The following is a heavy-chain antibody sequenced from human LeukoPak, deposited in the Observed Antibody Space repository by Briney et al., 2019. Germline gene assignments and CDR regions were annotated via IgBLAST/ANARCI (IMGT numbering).Heavy chain of an antibody. CDR2: IIPIFDTT. Sequence: SVKVSCKASRGTLSSYAISWVRQAPGQGLEWMGRIIPIFDTTTTAQTFQGRVTITTDESTSTAYMELSSLRSEDTAVYYCARGGSYFDYWGQGTLVTVSS. J-gene: IGHJ4*02. D-gene: IGHD5-12*01. CDR1: RGTLSSYA. V-gene: IGHV1-69*05. CDR3: ARGGSYFDY.